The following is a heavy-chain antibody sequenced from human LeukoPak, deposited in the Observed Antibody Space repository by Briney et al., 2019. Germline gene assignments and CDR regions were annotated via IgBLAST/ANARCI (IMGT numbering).Heavy chain of an antibody. V-gene: IGHV1-69*06. CDR1: GGTFSSYA. CDR3: ARGITMIVVPTLGDAFDI. J-gene: IGHJ3*02. Sequence: SVKVSCKASGGTFSSYAISWVRQAPGQGLEWMGGIIPMFGTANYAQKFQGRVTITADKSTSTAYMELSSLRSEDTAVYYCARGITMIVVPTLGDAFDIWGQGTMVTVSS. CDR2: IIPMFGTA. D-gene: IGHD3-22*01.